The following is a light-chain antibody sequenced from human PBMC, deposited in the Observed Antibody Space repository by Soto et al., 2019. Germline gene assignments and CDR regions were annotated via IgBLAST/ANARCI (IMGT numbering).Light chain of an antibody. Sequence: DIQMTQSPSALSASVGDRVTITCRGSQGISSWLAWYQQKPGKAPRLLIYKASSLASGVPSRFSGSGSGKEFTLTISSLQPEDVATYHCQQHTTFGQGTKVEI. J-gene: IGKJ1*01. CDR3: QQHTT. V-gene: IGKV1-5*03. CDR2: KAS. CDR1: QGISSW.